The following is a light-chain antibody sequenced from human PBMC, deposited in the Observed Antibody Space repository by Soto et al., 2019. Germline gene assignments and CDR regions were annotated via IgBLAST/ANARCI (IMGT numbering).Light chain of an antibody. CDR1: QSISSY. J-gene: IGKJ5*01. CDR2: AAS. CDR3: QQNYSTPLT. Sequence: DIQMTQSPSSLSASVGDRVTITCRASQSISSYLNWYQQKPGKAPKLLIYAASSLQSGVPSRFSGSGSGTDFTLTISSLQPEDFATYYCQQNYSTPLTFGGGTRLEIK. V-gene: IGKV1-39*01.